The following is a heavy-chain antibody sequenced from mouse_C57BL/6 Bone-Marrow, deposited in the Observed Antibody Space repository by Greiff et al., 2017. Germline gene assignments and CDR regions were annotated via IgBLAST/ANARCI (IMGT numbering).Heavy chain of an antibody. Sequence: QVQLQQSGAELMKPGASVKLSCKATGYTFTGYWIEWVKQRPGHGLEWIGEILPGSGSTNYNEKFKGKATFTADTSSNTAYMQLSSLTTEDSAIYYCAREESTVVEEHYYFDYWGQGTTLTVSS. CDR1: GYTFTGYW. CDR3: AREESTVVEEHYYFDY. V-gene: IGHV1-9*01. J-gene: IGHJ2*01. D-gene: IGHD1-1*01. CDR2: ILPGSGST.